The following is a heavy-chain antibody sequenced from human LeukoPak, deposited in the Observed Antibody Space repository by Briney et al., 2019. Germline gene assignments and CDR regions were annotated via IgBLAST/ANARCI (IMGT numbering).Heavy chain of an antibody. CDR2: INPNSGGT. D-gene: IGHD5-18*01. CDR1: GYTFTGYY. CDR3: ARVKKGYSYGYYYYYGMDV. Sequence: GASVKVSCKASGYTFTGYYMHWVRQAPGQGLEWMGRINPNSGGTNYAQKFQGWVTMTRDTSISTAYMELSRLRSDDTAVYYCARVKKGYSYGYYYYYGMDVWGQGTTVTVSS. V-gene: IGHV1-2*04. J-gene: IGHJ6*02.